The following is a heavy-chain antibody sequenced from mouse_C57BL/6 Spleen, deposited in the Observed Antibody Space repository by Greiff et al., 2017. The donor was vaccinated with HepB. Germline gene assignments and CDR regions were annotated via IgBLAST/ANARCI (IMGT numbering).Heavy chain of an antibody. D-gene: IGHD1-1*01. CDR2: IRNKANNHAT. CDR1: GFTFSDAW. J-gene: IGHJ3*01. V-gene: IGHV6-6*01. Sequence: EVKVVESGGGLVQPGGSMKLSCAASGFTFSDAWMDWVRQSPEKGLEWVAEIRNKANNHATYYAESVKGRFTISRDESKSSVYLQMNSLRAEDTGIYYCTELRNAWFAYWGQGTLVTVSA. CDR3: TELRNAWFAY.